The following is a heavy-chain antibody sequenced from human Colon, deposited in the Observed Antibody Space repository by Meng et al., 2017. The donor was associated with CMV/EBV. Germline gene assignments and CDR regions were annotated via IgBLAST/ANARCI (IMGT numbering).Heavy chain of an antibody. Sequence: QVQVVQSGAAVKNPGGAVKVCCTASGYTFNSYPISWVRQAPGQGLEWMGWISTYNGNTNYAQKFQGRLTLTTDTSTSTAYMELRGLRSDDTAVYYCAREKATVTTFMLLYWGLGTLVTFSS. CDR1: GYTFNSYP. CDR3: AREKATVTTFMLLY. D-gene: IGHD4-17*01. V-gene: IGHV1-18*01. J-gene: IGHJ4*02. CDR2: ISTYNGNT.